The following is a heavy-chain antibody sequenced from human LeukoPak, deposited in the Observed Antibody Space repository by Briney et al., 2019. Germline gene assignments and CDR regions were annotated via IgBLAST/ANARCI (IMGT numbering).Heavy chain of an antibody. Sequence: SETLSLTCGVSGGSMENYYWSWIRQPPGNGLEWLGYISDSGRTHYNPSLKSRVTISIDRSKNQLSLKLSSVTSADTAIYYCARELYYDLYRGPSSYFALWGQGTPVTVSS. CDR2: ISDSGRT. CDR3: ARELYYDLYRGPSSYFAL. J-gene: IGHJ4*02. CDR1: GGSMENYY. V-gene: IGHV4-59*01. D-gene: IGHD3-3*01.